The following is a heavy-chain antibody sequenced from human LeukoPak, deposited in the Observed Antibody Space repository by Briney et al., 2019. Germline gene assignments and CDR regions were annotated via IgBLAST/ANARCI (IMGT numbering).Heavy chain of an antibody. V-gene: IGHV3-21*01. J-gene: IGHJ4*02. CDR3: ARDVYDYYDSSGPNYFDY. CDR1: GFTFSSYS. CDR2: ISSSSSYI. Sequence: GGSLRLSCVASGFTFSSYSMNWVRQAPGKGLEWVSSISSSSSYIYYADSVKGRFTISRDNAKNSLYLQMNSLRAEDTAVYYCARDVYDYYDSSGPNYFDYWGQGTLVTVSS. D-gene: IGHD3-22*01.